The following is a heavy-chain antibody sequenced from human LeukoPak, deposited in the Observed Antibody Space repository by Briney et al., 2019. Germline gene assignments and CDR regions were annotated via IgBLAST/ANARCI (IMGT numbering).Heavy chain of an antibody. Sequence: GGSLRLSCAASGFTFSSYGMSWVRQAPGKGLGWVSTISGSAYNTYYADSVKGRFTISRDNSANTLYLQMNSLRAEDTALYYCAKHSGSYFIYYVDSWGQGTLVTVSS. D-gene: IGHD1-26*01. CDR3: AKHSGSYFIYYVDS. J-gene: IGHJ4*02. CDR1: GFTFSSYG. CDR2: ISGSAYNT. V-gene: IGHV3-23*01.